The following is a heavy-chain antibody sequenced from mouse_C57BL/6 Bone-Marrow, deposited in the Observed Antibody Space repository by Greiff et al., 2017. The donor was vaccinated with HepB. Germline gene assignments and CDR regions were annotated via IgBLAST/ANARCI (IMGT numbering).Heavy chain of an antibody. CDR2: ISSGGSYT. V-gene: IGHV5-6*01. CDR1: GFTFSSYG. J-gene: IGHJ2*01. D-gene: IGHD1-1*01. Sequence: EVQLQESGGDLVKPGGSLKLSCAASGFTFSSYGMSWVRQTPDKRLEWVATISSGGSYTYYPDSVKGRFTISRDNAKNTLYLQMSSLKSEDTAMYYCARRELLRDWGQGTTLTVSS. CDR3: ARRELLRD.